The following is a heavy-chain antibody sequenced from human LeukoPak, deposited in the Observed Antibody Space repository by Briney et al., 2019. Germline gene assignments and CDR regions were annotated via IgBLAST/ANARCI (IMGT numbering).Heavy chain of an antibody. J-gene: IGHJ4*02. D-gene: IGHD1-26*01. V-gene: IGHV3-21*01. CDR2: ISSSSSDI. CDR1: GFTFSSYS. Sequence: GGSLRLSCAASGFTFSSYSMNWVRQAPGKGLEWVSSISSSSSDIYYADSVKGRFTISRDNAKNSLYLQMNSLRAEDTAVYYCAVIVGATPWDYWGQGTLVTVSS. CDR3: AVIVGATPWDY.